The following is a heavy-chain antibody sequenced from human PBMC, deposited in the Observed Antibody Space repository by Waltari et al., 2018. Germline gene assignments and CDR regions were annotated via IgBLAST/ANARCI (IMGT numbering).Heavy chain of an antibody. J-gene: IGHJ4*02. Sequence: QVHLQASGTGLVKPSLTLCLPSTVSGGPTSCGGYYWTSIRQHPGTGLEWIGYIYYSGSTYYNPSLKSRVTFTVDTSKDPCSRNRSAVTAAVTAVYYGAREAQRAAAAPGYFDYWGQGTLVTVSS. CDR2: IYYSGST. V-gene: IGHV4-31*03. CDR1: GGPTSCGGYY. CDR3: AREAQRAAAAPGYFDY. D-gene: IGHD6-13*01.